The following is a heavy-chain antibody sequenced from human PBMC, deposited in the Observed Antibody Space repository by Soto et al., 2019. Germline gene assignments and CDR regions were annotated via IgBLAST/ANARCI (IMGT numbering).Heavy chain of an antibody. D-gene: IGHD3-16*02. J-gene: IGHJ4*02. V-gene: IGHV5-51*01. CDR3: ARHLYHYLDS. CDR2: IDPGDSDS. Sequence: PGESLKISCKGSGYSFSNYWIGWVRQMPGKGLEWMGVIDPGDSDSRYSPSFQGQVTISVDRCISTAYLQWSSLKASDTAIYSCARHLYHYLDSWGQGILVTVSS. CDR1: GYSFSNYW.